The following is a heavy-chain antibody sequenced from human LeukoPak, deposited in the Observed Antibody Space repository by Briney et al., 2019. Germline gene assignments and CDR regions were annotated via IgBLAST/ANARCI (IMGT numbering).Heavy chain of an antibody. CDR3: ARRSVGSSHFDY. J-gene: IGHJ4*02. CDR1: GGSISSTSYY. CDR2: IYYSGST. D-gene: IGHD1-26*01. V-gene: IGHV4-39*07. Sequence: SETLSLTCTVSGGSISSTSYYWGWIRQPPGKGLEWIGSIYYSGSTYYNPSLKSRVTIPVDTSKNQFSLKLSSVTAADTAVYYCARRSVGSSHFDYWGQGTLVTVSS.